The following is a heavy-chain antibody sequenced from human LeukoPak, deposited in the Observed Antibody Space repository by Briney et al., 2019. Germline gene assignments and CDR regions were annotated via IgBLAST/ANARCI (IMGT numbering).Heavy chain of an antibody. CDR2: ISYDGSNK. V-gene: IGHV3-30-3*01. D-gene: IGHD2-21*02. Sequence: PGRSLRLSCAASGFTFSSYAMLRVRQAPGKGLEWVAVISYDGSNKYYADSVKGRFTISRDNSKNTLYLQMNSLRAEDTAVYYCARDTRGDWYYFDYWGQGTLVTVSS. CDR3: ARDTRGDWYYFDY. CDR1: GFTFSSYA. J-gene: IGHJ4*02.